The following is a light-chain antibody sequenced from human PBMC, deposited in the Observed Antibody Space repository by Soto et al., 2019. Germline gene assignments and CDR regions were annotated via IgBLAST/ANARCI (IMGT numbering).Light chain of an antibody. CDR1: QSVSSN. CDR3: KQYGSSPWT. J-gene: IGKJ1*01. V-gene: IGKV3-20*01. CDR2: GAS. Sequence: EIVLTQSPATLSVSPGERATLSCRASQSVSSNLAWYQQKPGQAPRLLIYGASSRATAIQDRFSGSGSGTDFTLTIRRLEPEDFAVHYCKQYGSSPWTFGQGTKVDIK.